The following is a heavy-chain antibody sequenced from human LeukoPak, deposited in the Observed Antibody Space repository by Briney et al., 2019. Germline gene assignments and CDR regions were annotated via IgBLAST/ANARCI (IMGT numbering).Heavy chain of an antibody. CDR1: GYNLTRDG. V-gene: IGHV1-18*01. Sequence: ASVKVSCKVSGYNLTRDGITWVRQAPGQGLEWMGWISGYNGHTNYAQKLQGRVTMTTDTSTSTAYMELRSLRSDDTAVYYCGRDLDSSNSGDYWGQGTLVTVSS. CDR3: GRDLDSSNSGDY. J-gene: IGHJ4*02. CDR2: ISGYNGHT. D-gene: IGHD6-13*01.